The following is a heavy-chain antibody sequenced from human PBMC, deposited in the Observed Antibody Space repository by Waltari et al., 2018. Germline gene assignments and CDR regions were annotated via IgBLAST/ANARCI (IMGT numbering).Heavy chain of an antibody. CDR2: IYHSGGT. D-gene: IGHD2-15*01. Sequence: QVQLQESGPGLVKPSETLSLTCAVSGYSISSGYYWGWIRQPPGKGLEWIGSIYHSGGTYYNPSLKIRVTIAVATSKNQFSLKLSSVTAADTAVYYCAREPVVGTFDYWGQGTLVTVSS. CDR3: AREPVVGTFDY. V-gene: IGHV4-38-2*02. J-gene: IGHJ4*02. CDR1: GYSISSGYY.